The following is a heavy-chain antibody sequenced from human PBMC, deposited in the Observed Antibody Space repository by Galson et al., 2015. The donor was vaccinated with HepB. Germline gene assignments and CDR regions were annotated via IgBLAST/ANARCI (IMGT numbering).Heavy chain of an antibody. J-gene: IGHJ4*02. Sequence: SLRLSCAASGFTFASYAMSWVRQAPGKGLEWVSVISGSGNSKYYSPSVTGRFAIYRENSKNTVYLEMNSLRADDTAVYYCAKDVAATGPGSGYFHSWGQGTLVTVSS. CDR1: GFTFASYA. D-gene: IGHD6-13*01. CDR3: AKDVAATGPGSGYFHS. CDR2: ISGSGNSK. V-gene: IGHV3-23*01.